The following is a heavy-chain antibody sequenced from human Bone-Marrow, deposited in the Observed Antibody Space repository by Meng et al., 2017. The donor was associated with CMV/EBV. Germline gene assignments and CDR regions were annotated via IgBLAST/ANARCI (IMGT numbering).Heavy chain of an antibody. Sequence: LSLTCAASGFTFSSYWMHWVRQAPGKGLVWDSGINSDGSSTSYADSVKGRFTISRDNAKNTLYLQMNSLRAEDTAVYYCARGSYDFWSGYRAGWFDPWGQGTLVPVSS. CDR1: GFTFSSYW. V-gene: IGHV3-74*01. CDR3: ARGSYDFWSGYRAGWFDP. D-gene: IGHD3-3*01. CDR2: INSDGSST. J-gene: IGHJ5*02.